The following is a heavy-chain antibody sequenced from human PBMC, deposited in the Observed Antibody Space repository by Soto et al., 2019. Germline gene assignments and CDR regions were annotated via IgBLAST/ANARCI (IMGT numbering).Heavy chain of an antibody. D-gene: IGHD2-2*01. CDR1: GFTFSNAW. CDR2: IKSKTDGGTT. CDR3: TTDLRRYCSSTSCYGVYYYYGMDV. V-gene: IGHV3-15*01. Sequence: PGGSLRLSCAASGFTFSNAWMSWVRQAPGKGLEWVGCIKSKTDGGTTECAAPVKGRFTMSRDDSKNTLYLQMNSLKTEDTAVYYCTTDLRRYCSSTSCYGVYYYYGMDVWGQGTPVTVSS. J-gene: IGHJ6*02.